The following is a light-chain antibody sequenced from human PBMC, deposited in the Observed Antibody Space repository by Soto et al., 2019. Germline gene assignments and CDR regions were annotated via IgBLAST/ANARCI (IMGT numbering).Light chain of an antibody. V-gene: IGKV3-15*01. Sequence: ETLMTQSPATLSVSPGERATLSCRASQSVGNNLAWYRQKPGQAPRLLISGASARATGIPARFSGSGSGTDFTLTVSSLHSEDFAIYYCQQYNNWPLTCGGGTTVEI. CDR1: QSVGNN. J-gene: IGKJ4*01. CDR3: QQYNNWPLT. CDR2: GAS.